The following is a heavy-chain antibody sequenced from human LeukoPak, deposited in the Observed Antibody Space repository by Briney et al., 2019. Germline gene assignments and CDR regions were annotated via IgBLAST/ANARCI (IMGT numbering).Heavy chain of an antibody. V-gene: IGHV1-18*01. CDR2: ISVYNGNT. CDR3: ARDPSDYYGSGSYDY. D-gene: IGHD3-10*01. CDR1: GYIFTTYG. Sequence: ASVKASCKASGYIFTTYGFSWVRQAPGQGLEWMGWISVYNGNTNYSQKVQGRVAMTTDTSTSTAYMELRSLRSDDTAFYYCARDPSDYYGSGSYDYWGQGTLVTVSS. J-gene: IGHJ4*02.